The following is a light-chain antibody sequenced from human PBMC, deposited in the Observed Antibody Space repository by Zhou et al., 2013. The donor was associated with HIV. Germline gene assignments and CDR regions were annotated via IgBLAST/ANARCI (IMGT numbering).Light chain of an antibody. Sequence: TQSPATLSPSPGDRATLSCGASESINTNLAWYHQHPGQAPRLLIFGASNRATGIPDRFSGGGSGTDFTLTITRLEPEDSAVYYCHQFGSSRWTFGQGTKVEIK. V-gene: IGKV3-20*01. CDR3: HQFGSSRWT. CDR1: ESINTN. J-gene: IGKJ1*01. CDR2: GAS.